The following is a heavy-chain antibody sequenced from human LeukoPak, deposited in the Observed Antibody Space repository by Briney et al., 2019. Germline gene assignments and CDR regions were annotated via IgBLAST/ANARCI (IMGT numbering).Heavy chain of an antibody. CDR1: GFIFSSYW. J-gene: IGHJ4*02. Sequence: TGGSLRLSCATSGFIFSSYWMCWVRQAPGKGLEWVANIESDGSEEYYGDSVKGRFTISRDNAKNSLYLQMNSLRVEDTAVYYCARGDLWLGHWGQGSLVTVSS. D-gene: IGHD3-10*01. V-gene: IGHV3-7*01. CDR2: IESDGSEE. CDR3: ARGDLWLGH.